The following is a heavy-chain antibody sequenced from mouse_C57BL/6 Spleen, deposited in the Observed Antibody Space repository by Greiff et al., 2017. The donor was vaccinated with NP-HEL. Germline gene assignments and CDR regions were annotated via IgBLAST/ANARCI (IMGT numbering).Heavy chain of an antibody. CDR2: IDPSDSYT. Sequence: QVQLKQPGAELVKPGASVKLSCKASGYTFTSYWMQWVKQRPGQGLEWIGEIDPSDSYTNYNQKFKGKATLTVDTSSSTAYMQLSSLTSEDSAVYYCARRYSVYAMDYWGQGTSVTVSS. V-gene: IGHV1-50*01. CDR1: GYTFTSYW. J-gene: IGHJ4*01. CDR3: ARRYSVYAMDY. D-gene: IGHD2-12*01.